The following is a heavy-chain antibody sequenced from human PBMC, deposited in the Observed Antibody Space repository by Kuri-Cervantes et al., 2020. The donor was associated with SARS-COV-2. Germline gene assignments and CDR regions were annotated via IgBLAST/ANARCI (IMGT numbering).Heavy chain of an antibody. CDR3: AKDSGSGFWSGYWSWGKQSGKHWFDP. D-gene: IGHD3-3*01. Sequence: GGSLRLSCAASGFTFSDYYMSWIRQAPGKGLEWVSYISSSGSTIYYADSVKGRFTISRDNAKNSLYLQMNSLRAEDTAVYYCAKDSGSGFWSGYWSWGKQSGKHWFDPWGQGTLVTVSS. CDR2: ISSSGSTI. V-gene: IGHV3-11*01. J-gene: IGHJ5*02. CDR1: GFTFSDYY.